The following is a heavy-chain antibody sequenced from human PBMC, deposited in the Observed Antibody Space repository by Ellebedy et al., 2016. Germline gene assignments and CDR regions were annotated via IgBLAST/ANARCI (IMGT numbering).Heavy chain of an antibody. Sequence: GGSLRLSCAASGFTVSSNYMSWVRQAPGKGLEWVSVIYSGGSTYYADSVKGRFTISRDNSKNALYLQMNSLRAEDTAVYYFARISNASLNYYGMDVWGQGTTVTVSS. J-gene: IGHJ6*02. CDR1: GFTVSSNY. CDR2: IYSGGST. D-gene: IGHD4-11*01. CDR3: ARISNASLNYYGMDV. V-gene: IGHV3-66*01.